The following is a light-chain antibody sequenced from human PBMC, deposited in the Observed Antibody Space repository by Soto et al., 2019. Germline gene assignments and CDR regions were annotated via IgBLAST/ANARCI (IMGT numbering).Light chain of an antibody. V-gene: IGKV1-5*01. CDR2: DAS. CDR3: QQFQSFSRT. Sequence: DIQMTQSPSTLSASVGDRVTITCRASESIGTWLAWHQQKPGKAPNLLIYDASSLQSGVPSRFRGRGSGTEFTLTISSLQHDHFATYYCQQFQSFSRTFGQGPKVDIK. J-gene: IGKJ1*01. CDR1: ESIGTW.